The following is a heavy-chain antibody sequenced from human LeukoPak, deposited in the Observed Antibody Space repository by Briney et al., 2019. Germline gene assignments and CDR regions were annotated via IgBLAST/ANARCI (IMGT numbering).Heavy chain of an antibody. D-gene: IGHD3-10*01. V-gene: IGHV4-59*05. Sequence: SETLSLTCTVSGGSISSYYWSWIRQPPGKGLEWIGSLYYSGSTYFNPSLKSRATISVDTSKNQFSLKLSSVAAADTAVYYCARLPYYYGSGNYYWGQGTLVTVSS. CDR3: ARLPYYYGSGNYY. J-gene: IGHJ4*02. CDR2: LYYSGST. CDR1: GGSISSYY.